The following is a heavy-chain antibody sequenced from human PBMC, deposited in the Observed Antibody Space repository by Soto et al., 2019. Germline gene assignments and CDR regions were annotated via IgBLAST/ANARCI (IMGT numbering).Heavy chain of an antibody. V-gene: IGHV3-30*18. Sequence: GGSLRLSCAASGFTFSSYGMHWVRQAPGKGLEWVAVISYDGSNKYYADSVKGRFTISRDNSKNTLYLQMNSLRAEDTAVYYCAKAKGLTIDYWGQGTLVTVSS. CDR3: AKAKGLTIDY. D-gene: IGHD3-22*01. CDR1: GFTFSSYG. CDR2: ISYDGSNK. J-gene: IGHJ4*02.